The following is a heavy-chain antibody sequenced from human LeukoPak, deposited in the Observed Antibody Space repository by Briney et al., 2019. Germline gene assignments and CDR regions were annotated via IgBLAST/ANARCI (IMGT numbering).Heavy chain of an antibody. J-gene: IGHJ6*03. CDR3: AKDPCSGGSCYSYYYYYYMDV. CDR2: INGIDGKT. D-gene: IGHD2-15*01. Sequence: GGSLRLSCEASGFTLNSYDMSWVRQAPGKGLEWVSLINGIDGKTYYADSVKGRFTISRDNSKNTLYLQMNSLRAEDTAVYYCAKDPCSGGSCYSYYYYYYMDVWGKGTTVTVSS. CDR1: GFTLNSYD. V-gene: IGHV3-23*01.